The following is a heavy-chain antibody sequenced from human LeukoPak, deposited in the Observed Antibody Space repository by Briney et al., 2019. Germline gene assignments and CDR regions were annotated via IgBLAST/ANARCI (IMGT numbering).Heavy chain of an antibody. J-gene: IGHJ5*02. CDR2: IIPIFGTA. Sequence: RWASVKVSCKASGGTFSSYAISWVRQAPGQGLEWMGGIIPIFGTANYAQKFQGRVTITADESTSTAYMELSSLRSEDTAVYYCARSDGYGDYADNWLDPWGQGTLVTVSS. CDR3: ARSDGYGDYADNWLDP. CDR1: GGTFSSYA. D-gene: IGHD4-17*01. V-gene: IGHV1-69*13.